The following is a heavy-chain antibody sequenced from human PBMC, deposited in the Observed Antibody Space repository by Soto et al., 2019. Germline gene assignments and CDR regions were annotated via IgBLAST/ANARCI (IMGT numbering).Heavy chain of an antibody. Sequence: GGSLRLSCAASGFTFNDFWMHWFRQAPGKGLVWVSRINGDGSSTNYADSVKGRFTISRDNAKNTLYLQMNSLRAEDTAVYYCAKDPSHSSSGWYYWGQGTLVTVSS. CDR1: GFTFNDFW. CDR3: AKDPSHSSSGWYY. J-gene: IGHJ4*02. D-gene: IGHD6-19*01. CDR2: INGDGSST. V-gene: IGHV3-74*01.